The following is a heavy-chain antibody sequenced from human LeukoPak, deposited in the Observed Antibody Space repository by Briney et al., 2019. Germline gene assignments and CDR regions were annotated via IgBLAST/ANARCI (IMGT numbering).Heavy chain of an antibody. CDR3: TTPPYYGVAVY. V-gene: IGHV3-73*01. J-gene: IGHJ4*02. D-gene: IGHD3-10*01. CDR2: IRSKANSYPT. Sequence: PGGSLRLSCAASGFTFSGSAMHWVRQATGKGLEWVGRIRSKANSYPTAYAASVKGRFTISRDDSKNTAYLQMNSLKTEDTAVYYCTTPPYYGVAVYWGQGTLVTVSS. CDR1: GFTFSGSA.